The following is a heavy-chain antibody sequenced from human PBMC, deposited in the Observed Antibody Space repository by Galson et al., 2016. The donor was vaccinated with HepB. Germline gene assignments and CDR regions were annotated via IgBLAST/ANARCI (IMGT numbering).Heavy chain of an antibody. D-gene: IGHD4-23*01. J-gene: IGHJ6*02. CDR3: ARYGGNSVYYYGMDV. Sequence: SETLSLTCTVSGGSISSYYWSWIRQPPGKGLEWIGYIYYGGSTNYNPSLKSRVTISVDTSKKHFSLKLSSVTAADTAVYYCARYGGNSVYYYGMDVWGQGTTVTVSS. CDR1: GGSISSYY. CDR2: IYYGGST. V-gene: IGHV4-59*01.